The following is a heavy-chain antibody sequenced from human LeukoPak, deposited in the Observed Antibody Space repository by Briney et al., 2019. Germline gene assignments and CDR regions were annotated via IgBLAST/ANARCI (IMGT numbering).Heavy chain of an antibody. Sequence: GGSLRLSCAPSGFTFRTYSMHWVRQAPGRGLECVSSISDSSTYTKYADSMKGRFTISRDNTKTSLYLEMNSLRAEDTAVYYCARGDGSGWYKATFDYWGQGTLVTVTS. J-gene: IGHJ4*02. D-gene: IGHD6-19*01. CDR1: GFTFRTYS. V-gene: IGHV3-21*06. CDR3: ARGDGSGWYKATFDY. CDR2: ISDSSTYT.